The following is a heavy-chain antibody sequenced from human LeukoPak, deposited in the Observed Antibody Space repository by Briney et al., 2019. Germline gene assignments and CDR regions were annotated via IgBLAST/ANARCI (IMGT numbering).Heavy chain of an antibody. D-gene: IGHD1-26*01. Sequence: PSETLSVTCTVSGGSISSYYWSWMRQPPGRGLERIGYVYFSGVTNYNPSLKCLVALSADTSKKRCDLKLNSVTAADTAVYYCARIVSSGRDYWGQGTLVTVSS. CDR3: ARIVSSGRDY. CDR2: VYFSGVT. V-gene: IGHV4-59*01. CDR1: GGSISSYY. J-gene: IGHJ4*02.